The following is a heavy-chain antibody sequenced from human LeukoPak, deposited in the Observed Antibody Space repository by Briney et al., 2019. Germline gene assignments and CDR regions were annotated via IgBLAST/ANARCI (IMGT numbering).Heavy chain of an antibody. CDR2: IYYSGST. V-gene: IGHV4-39*07. CDR1: GGSVSRSPYY. J-gene: IGHJ6*03. CDR3: ARVSGWPSPSVNYYMDV. D-gene: IGHD6-19*01. Sequence: SETLSLTCTVSGGSVSRSPYYWGWIRQPPGKGLEWIGNIYYSGSTYYNPSLKSRVTISVDTSKNQFSLKVTSVTAADTAVYYCARVSGWPSPSVNYYMDVWGKGTTVTISS.